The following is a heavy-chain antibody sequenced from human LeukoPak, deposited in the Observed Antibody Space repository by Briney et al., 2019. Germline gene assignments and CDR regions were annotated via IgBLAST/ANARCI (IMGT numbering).Heavy chain of an antibody. V-gene: IGHV3-66*01. J-gene: IGHJ4*02. CDR1: GFTGSSSY. D-gene: IGHD6-13*01. CDR2: IYSGGST. CDR3: ARGGPAAGRFDY. Sequence: SGGSLRLSCAASGFTGSSSYMSWVRQAPGKGLEWVSVIYSGGSTYYADSVKGRFTISRDNSKNTLYLQMNSLRAEDTAVYYCARGGPAAGRFDYWGQGTLVTVSS.